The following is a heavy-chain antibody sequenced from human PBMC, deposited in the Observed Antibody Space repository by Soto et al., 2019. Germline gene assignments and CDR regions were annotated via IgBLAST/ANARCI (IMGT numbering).Heavy chain of an antibody. CDR3: ARDAYYSDGSGYYYGGDYFDF. Sequence: VGSLRLSCAASGFTFSNYWMSWVRHVSGKGLDWVANVKQDGSEKYYVDSVKGRFTVSRDNAKNSLYLQMNSLRAEDTAVYYCARDAYYSDGSGYYYGGDYFDFWGQGTLVTVSS. CDR2: VKQDGSEK. D-gene: IGHD3-22*01. CDR1: GFTFSNYW. J-gene: IGHJ4*02. V-gene: IGHV3-7*01.